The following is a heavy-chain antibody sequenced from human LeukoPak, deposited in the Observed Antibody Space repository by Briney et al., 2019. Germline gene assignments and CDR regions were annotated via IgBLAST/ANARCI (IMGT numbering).Heavy chain of an antibody. CDR1: GYTFTSYG. D-gene: IGHD5-18*01. V-gene: IGHV1-18*01. Sequence: ASVKVSCKASGYTFTSYGISWVRQAPGQGLEWMGWISAYNGNTNYAQKLQGRVTMTTDTSTSTDYMELRSLRSDDTAVYYCARDGSWILNRYYYMDVLGKGTTVTVSS. CDR3: ARDGSWILNRYYYMDV. J-gene: IGHJ6*03. CDR2: ISAYNGNT.